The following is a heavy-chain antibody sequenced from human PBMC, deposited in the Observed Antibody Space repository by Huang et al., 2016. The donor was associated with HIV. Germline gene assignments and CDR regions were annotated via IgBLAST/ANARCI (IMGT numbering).Heavy chain of an antibody. CDR1: GDSIGSGSCY. D-gene: IGHD5-12*01. Sequence: QVQLQESGPGLVKPSQTLSLTCTISGDSIGSGSCYWSWIRQPAGGGLEWVGHMSTGGTPKYTPSLRSRVTISVDTSKNQFSLHLTSVTAADTAVYYCARLGSYDTKWHEDYWGQGTLVTVSS. CDR2: MSTGGTP. V-gene: IGHV4-61*09. J-gene: IGHJ4*02. CDR3: ARLGSYDTKWHEDY.